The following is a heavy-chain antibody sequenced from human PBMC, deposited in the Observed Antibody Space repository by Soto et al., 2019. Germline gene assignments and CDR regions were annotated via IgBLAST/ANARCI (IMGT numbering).Heavy chain of an antibody. CDR1: GFTFISCA. Sequence: CASSGFTFISCAVTWVFQVPGKGLDWVSAISGSGGSTYYADSVKGRFTISRDNSKNTLYLQMNSLRAEDTSVYYYATRIAAAGTDYWVQGTLVTVSS. D-gene: IGHD6-13*01. CDR2: ISGSGGST. V-gene: IGHV3-23*01. CDR3: ATRIAAAGTDY. J-gene: IGHJ4*02.